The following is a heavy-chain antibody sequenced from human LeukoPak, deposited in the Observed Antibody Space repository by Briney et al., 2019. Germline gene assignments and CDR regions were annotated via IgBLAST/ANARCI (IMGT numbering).Heavy chain of an antibody. CDR2: ISDSGGRT. CDR3: AKRGVVIRVILVGFHKEAYYFDS. D-gene: IGHD3-22*01. CDR1: GITLSNYG. V-gene: IGHV3-23*01. J-gene: IGHJ4*02. Sequence: PGGSLRLSCAVSGITLSNYGMSWVRRAPGKGLEWVAGISDSGGRTNYADSVKGRFTISRDNPKNTLILQMNSLRPEDTAVYFCAKRGVVIRVILVGFHKEAYYFDSWGQGALVTVSS.